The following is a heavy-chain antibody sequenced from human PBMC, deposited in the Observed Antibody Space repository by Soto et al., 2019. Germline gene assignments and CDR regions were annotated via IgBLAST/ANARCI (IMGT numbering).Heavy chain of an antibody. D-gene: IGHD5-18*01. J-gene: IGHJ6*02. V-gene: IGHV5-10-1*01. CDR3: ASPNTAMASYYYYGMDV. CDR2: IDPSDSYT. CDR1: GDSFTSYW. Sequence: GESLKISCKGSGDSFTSYWISWVRQMPGKGLEWMGRIDPSDSYTNYSPSFQGHVTISADKSISTAYLQWSSLKASDTAMYYCASPNTAMASYYYYGMDVWGQGTTVTVSS.